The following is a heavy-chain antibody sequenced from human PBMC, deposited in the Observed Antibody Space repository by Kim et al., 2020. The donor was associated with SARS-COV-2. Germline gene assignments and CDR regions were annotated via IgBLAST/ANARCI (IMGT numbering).Heavy chain of an antibody. CDR3: ASFREGKYYGSGSYAFLAAPTGDI. Sequence: GGSLRLSCAASGFTFSDYYMSWFRQAPGKGLEWVSYISSSGSTIYYADSVKGRFTISRDNAKNSLYLQMNSLRAEDTAVYYCASFREGKYYGSGSYAFLAAPTGDIWGQGTMVTVSS. D-gene: IGHD3-10*01. J-gene: IGHJ3*02. V-gene: IGHV3-11*04. CDR2: ISSSGSTI. CDR1: GFTFSDYY.